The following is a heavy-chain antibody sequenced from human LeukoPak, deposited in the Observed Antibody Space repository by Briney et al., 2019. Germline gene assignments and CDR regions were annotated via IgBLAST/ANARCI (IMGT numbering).Heavy chain of an antibody. Sequence: PGRSLRLSCAASGFTFSSYAMHWVRQAPGKGLEWVAVISYDGSNKYYAHSVKGRFTISRDNSKNTLYLQMNSLRAEDTAVYYCARDQRYSSSWYVLHYYYGMDVWGQGTTVTVSS. CDR3: ARDQRYSSSWYVLHYYYGMDV. V-gene: IGHV3-30-3*01. CDR2: ISYDGSNK. CDR1: GFTFSSYA. J-gene: IGHJ6*02. D-gene: IGHD6-13*01.